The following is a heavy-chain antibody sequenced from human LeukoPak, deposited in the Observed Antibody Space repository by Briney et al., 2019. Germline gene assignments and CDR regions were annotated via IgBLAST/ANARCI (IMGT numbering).Heavy chain of an antibody. Sequence: GGSLRLSCAASGFTFSSYTMNWVRQPPGKGLEWVSAISGSGGSTYHADSVKGRFTISRDNAKNSLYLQMNSLRAEDTAVYYCARDSEKDGYNYGGGIDYWGQGTLVTVSS. J-gene: IGHJ4*02. CDR2: ISGSGGST. CDR1: GFTFSSYT. V-gene: IGHV3-23*01. D-gene: IGHD5-24*01. CDR3: ARDSEKDGYNYGGGIDY.